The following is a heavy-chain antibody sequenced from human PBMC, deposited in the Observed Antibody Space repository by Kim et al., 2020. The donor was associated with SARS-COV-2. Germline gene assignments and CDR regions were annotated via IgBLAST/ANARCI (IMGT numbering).Heavy chain of an antibody. J-gene: IGHJ5*02. V-gene: IGHV4-39*01. CDR2: IYYSGST. Sequence: SETLSLTCTVSGGSISSSSYYWGWIRQPPGKGLEWIGSIYYSGSTYYNPSLKSRVTISVDTSKNQFSLKLSSVTAADTAVYYCARQSRIRFLAHTSRPWGQGTLVTVSS. D-gene: IGHD3-3*01. CDR3: ARQSRIRFLAHTSRP. CDR1: GGSISSSSYY.